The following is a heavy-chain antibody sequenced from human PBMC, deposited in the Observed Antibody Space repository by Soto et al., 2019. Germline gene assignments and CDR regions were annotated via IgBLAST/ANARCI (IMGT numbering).Heavy chain of an antibody. V-gene: IGHV1-2*04. CDR1: GYTFTGYY. J-gene: IGHJ3*02. Sequence: ASVKVSCKASGYTFTGYYMHWVRQAPGQGLEWMGWINPNSGGTNYAQKFQGWVTMTRDTSISTAYMELSRLRSDDTAVYYCARGITMVRGVLLDAFAIWGQGTMVTVSS. CDR3: ARGITMVRGVLLDAFAI. CDR2: INPNSGGT. D-gene: IGHD3-10*01.